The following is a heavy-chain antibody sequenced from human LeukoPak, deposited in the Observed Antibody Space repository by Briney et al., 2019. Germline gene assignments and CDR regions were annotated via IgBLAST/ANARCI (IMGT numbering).Heavy chain of an antibody. D-gene: IGHD5-24*01. J-gene: IGHJ4*02. V-gene: IGHV3-21*01. CDR3: ARDRPTYKY. CDR1: GFTFSSYS. Sequence: GGSLRLSCAASGFTFSSYSMNWVRQAPGKGLEWVSSISSSSSYIYYADSVKGTFTISRDNAKNSLYLQMNSLRAEDTAVYCCARDRPTYKYWGQGTLVTVSS. CDR2: ISSSSSYI.